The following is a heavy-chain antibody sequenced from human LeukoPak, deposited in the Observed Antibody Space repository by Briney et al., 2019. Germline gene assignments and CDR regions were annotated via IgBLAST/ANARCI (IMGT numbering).Heavy chain of an antibody. CDR2: INWNRAVT. CDR3: SKVRYSSGWYYFHT. V-gene: IGHV3-9*03. J-gene: IGHJ4*02. D-gene: IGHD6-19*01. CDR1: GFTFDDYA. Sequence: SGGSLRLSCAASGFTFDDYAMHWVRQVPGKGLEWVSDINWNRAVTDYVDSVKGRFTISRDNAKKSLYLQMNSLRAEDMAFYYCSKVRYSSGWYYFHTWGQGTMVTVSS.